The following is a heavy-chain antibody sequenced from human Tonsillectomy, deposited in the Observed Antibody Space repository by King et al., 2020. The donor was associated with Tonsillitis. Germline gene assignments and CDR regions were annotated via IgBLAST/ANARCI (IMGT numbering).Heavy chain of an antibody. J-gene: IGHJ6*03. CDR2: IFWDDDK. V-gene: IGHV2-5*02. Sequence: LTLKESGPTLVKPTQTLTLTCTFSGFSLYTSGVGVGWIRQPPGKALEFLALIFWDDDKRYSPSLKSRLVIAKHTSRNLVVLTMTNMDPVDTATYYCVHVGGTDASHHYYYYMDVWGKGTTVAVSS. CDR1: GFSLYTSGVG. D-gene: IGHD5-24*01. CDR3: VHVGGTDASHHYYYYMDV.